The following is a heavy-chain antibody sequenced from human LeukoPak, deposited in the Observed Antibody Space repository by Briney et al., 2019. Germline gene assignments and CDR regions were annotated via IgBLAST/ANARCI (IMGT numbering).Heavy chain of an antibody. Sequence: SVKVSCKASGGTFSSYAISWVRQAPGQGLEWMGRIIPILGIANYAQKFQGRVTITADKSTSTAYMELSSLRSEDTAVYYCASSRSLYGYNSPDDYWAREPWSPSPQ. CDR3: ASSRSLYGYNSPDDY. V-gene: IGHV1-69*04. J-gene: IGHJ4*02. CDR1: GGTFSSYA. D-gene: IGHD5-24*01. CDR2: IIPILGIA.